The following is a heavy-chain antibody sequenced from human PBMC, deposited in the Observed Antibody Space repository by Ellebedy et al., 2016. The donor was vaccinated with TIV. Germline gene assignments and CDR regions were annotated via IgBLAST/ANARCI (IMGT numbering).Heavy chain of an antibody. CDR1: GYTFTSYG. V-gene: IGHV1-2*04. D-gene: IGHD6-13*01. CDR3: ARDKGSSSYDY. Sequence: ASVKVSCKASGYTFTSYGISWVRQAPGQGLEWMGWINPNSGGTNYAQKFQGWVTMTRDTSISTAYMELSRLRSDDTAVYYCARDKGSSSYDYWGQGTLVTVSS. CDR2: INPNSGGT. J-gene: IGHJ4*02.